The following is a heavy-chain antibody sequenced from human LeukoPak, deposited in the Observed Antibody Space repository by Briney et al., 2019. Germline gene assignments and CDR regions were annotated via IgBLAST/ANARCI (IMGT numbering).Heavy chain of an antibody. CDR2: ISGSGGSS. CDR3: ASGRGYYEY. J-gene: IGHJ4*02. D-gene: IGHD2-15*01. Sequence: GGSLRLSCAATGLTFTTSAMTWVRQAPGKGLEWVSSISGSGGSSYHADSVKGRFTISGDNSKNTVYLHMNSLRADDTAIYYCASGRGYYEYWGQGTLVTVSS. CDR1: GLTFTTSA. V-gene: IGHV3-23*01.